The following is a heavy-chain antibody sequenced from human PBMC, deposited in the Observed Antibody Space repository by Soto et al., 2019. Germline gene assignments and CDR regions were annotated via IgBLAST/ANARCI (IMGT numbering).Heavy chain of an antibody. D-gene: IGHD3-22*01. J-gene: IGHJ5*02. CDR2: IYHTGTT. Sequence: SETLSFTCTVSGGSISSYYWSWIRQPPGKGLEWIGYIYHTGTTYYNMSLKSRVTISVDRSKNQFSLKLSSVTAADTAVYYCARGINYYDSSGDSWFDPWGQGTLVTVS. CDR1: GGSISSYY. V-gene: IGHV4-59*12. CDR3: ARGINYYDSSGDSWFDP.